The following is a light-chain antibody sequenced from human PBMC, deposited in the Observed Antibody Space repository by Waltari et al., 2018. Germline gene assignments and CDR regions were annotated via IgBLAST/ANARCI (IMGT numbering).Light chain of an antibody. CDR2: EVN. Sequence: QSALTQPASVSGSPGQSITIPCTGTSSDVGSYNLVSWYQQHPGKAPKLMIYEVNKRPSGVSNRFSGSKSGNTASLTISGLQAEDEADYYCCSYAGFSSLVFGGGTKLTVL. CDR1: SSDVGSYNL. V-gene: IGLV2-23*02. J-gene: IGLJ3*02. CDR3: CSYAGFSSLV.